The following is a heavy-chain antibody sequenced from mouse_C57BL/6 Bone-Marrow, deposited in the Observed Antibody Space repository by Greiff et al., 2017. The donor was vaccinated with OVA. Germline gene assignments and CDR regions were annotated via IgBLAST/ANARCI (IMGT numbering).Heavy chain of an antibody. Sequence: VQLQQSGAELVRPGASVKLSCTASGFNFTDYYMHWVKQRPEQGLEWIGWIDPENGDTEYASKFQGKATITADTSSNTAYLQLSSLTSEDTAVYYCTNPAWFAYWGQGTLVTVSA. J-gene: IGHJ3*01. CDR3: TNPAWFAY. CDR2: IDPENGDT. V-gene: IGHV14-4*01. CDR1: GFNFTDYY.